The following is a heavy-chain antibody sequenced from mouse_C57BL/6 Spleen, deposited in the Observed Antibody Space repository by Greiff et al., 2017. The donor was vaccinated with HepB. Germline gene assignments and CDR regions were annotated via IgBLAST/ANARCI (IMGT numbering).Heavy chain of an antibody. J-gene: IGHJ4*01. Sequence: VQLKESGPVLVKPGASVKMSCKASGYTFTDYYMNWVKQSHGKSLEWIGVINPYNGGTSYNQKFKGKATLTVDKSSSTAYMELNSLTSEDSAVYYCARYYSNYGAYAMDYWGQGTSVTVSS. CDR1: GYTFTDYY. CDR3: ARYYSNYGAYAMDY. CDR2: INPYNGGT. V-gene: IGHV1-19*01. D-gene: IGHD2-5*01.